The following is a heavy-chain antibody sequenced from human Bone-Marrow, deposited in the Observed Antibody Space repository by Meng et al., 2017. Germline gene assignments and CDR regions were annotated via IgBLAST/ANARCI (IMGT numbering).Heavy chain of an antibody. J-gene: IGHJ4*02. Sequence: GESLKISCAASGFTFSSYGMHWVRQAPGKGLEWVAVIWYDGSNKYYADSVKGRFTISRDNSKNTLYLQMNSLRAEDTAVYYCASMAYGSGSYSGEYWGQGTLVTV. CDR1: GFTFSSYG. V-gene: IGHV3-33*01. D-gene: IGHD3-10*01. CDR3: ASMAYGSGSYSGEY. CDR2: IWYDGSNK.